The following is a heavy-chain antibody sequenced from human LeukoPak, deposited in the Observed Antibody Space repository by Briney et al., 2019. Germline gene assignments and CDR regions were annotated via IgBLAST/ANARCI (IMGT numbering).Heavy chain of an antibody. D-gene: IGHD2-15*01. CDR3: ARDQGFHFQHMAV. J-gene: IGHJ6*03. CDR2: ISSRCSHI. Sequence: GGCLRLSCAASGFIFSYYRMNWVRQTPGKGLEWVSSISSRCSHIDYADSMKGRFTISRDDAKNSLYLQMNSLRVEDTAVTYCARDQGFHFQHMAVWGKGNTVIVSS. CDR1: GFIFSYYR. V-gene: IGHV3-21*01.